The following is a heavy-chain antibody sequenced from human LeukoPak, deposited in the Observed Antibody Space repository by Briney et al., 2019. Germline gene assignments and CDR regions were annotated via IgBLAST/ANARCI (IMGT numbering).Heavy chain of an antibody. CDR3: AKGGDYAEYDY. D-gene: IGHD4-17*01. CDR1: GFTFSSYA. CDR2: ISYDGSNK. V-gene: IGHV3-30-3*01. Sequence: GGSLRLSCAASGFTFSSYAMHWVRQAPGKGLEWVAVISYDGSNKYYADSVKGRFTISRDNSKNTLYLQMNSLRAEDTAVYYCAKGGDYAEYDYWGQGTLVTVSS. J-gene: IGHJ4*02.